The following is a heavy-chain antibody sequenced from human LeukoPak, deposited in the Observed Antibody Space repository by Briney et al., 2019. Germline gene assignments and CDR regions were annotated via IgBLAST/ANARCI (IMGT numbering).Heavy chain of an antibody. J-gene: IGHJ4*02. CDR2: IYYSGST. Sequence: SETLSLTCTVSGGSISTYYWSWIRQPPGKGLEWIGYIYYSGSTNYNPSLRSRVTISVDTSKNQFSLKLSSVTAADAAIYYCARLDTAILYFYYWGQGTLFTVSS. CDR3: ARLDTAILYFYY. CDR1: GGSISTYY. D-gene: IGHD5-18*01. V-gene: IGHV4-59*08.